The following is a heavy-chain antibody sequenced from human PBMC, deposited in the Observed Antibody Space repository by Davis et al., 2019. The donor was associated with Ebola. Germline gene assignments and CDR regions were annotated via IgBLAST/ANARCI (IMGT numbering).Heavy chain of an antibody. D-gene: IGHD3-22*01. CDR2: ISSSGSTI. V-gene: IGHV3-11*04. CDR3: ARDNYYDSSGYYAENGMDV. Sequence: PGGSLRLSCAASGFTFSDYYMSWIRQAPGKGLEWVSYISSSGSTIYYADSVKGRFTISRDNAKNSLYLQMNSLRAEDTAVYYCARDNYYDSSGYYAENGMDVWGQGTTVTVSS. J-gene: IGHJ6*02. CDR1: GFTFSDYY.